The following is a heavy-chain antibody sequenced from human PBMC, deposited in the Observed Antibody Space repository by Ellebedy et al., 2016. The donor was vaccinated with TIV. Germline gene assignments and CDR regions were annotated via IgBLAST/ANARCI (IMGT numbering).Heavy chain of an antibody. V-gene: IGHV4-39*01. Sequence: SETLSLXXTVSGGSISSSSYYWGWLRQPPGKGLEWIGSIYYSGSTYYNPSLKSRVTISVDTSKNQFSLKLSSVTAADTAVYYCASGIEIVGATPFDYWGQGTLVTVSS. D-gene: IGHD1-26*01. CDR2: IYYSGST. J-gene: IGHJ4*02. CDR1: GGSISSSSYY. CDR3: ASGIEIVGATPFDY.